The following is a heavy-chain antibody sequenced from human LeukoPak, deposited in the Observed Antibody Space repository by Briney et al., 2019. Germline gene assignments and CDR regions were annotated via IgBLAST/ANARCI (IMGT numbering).Heavy chain of an antibody. CDR1: GFTFSSSW. CDR3: ARVRVSSGYYIDY. J-gene: IGHJ4*02. V-gene: IGHV3-74*01. Sequence: SGGSLRLSCAASGFTFSSSWMHWVRHAPGKGLVWVSRINNDGSTTTYADSVKGRFTMSRDNAKNTLYLQMNSLRAEDTAVYYCARVRVSSGYYIDYWGQGTLVTVSS. D-gene: IGHD3-22*01. CDR2: INNDGSTT.